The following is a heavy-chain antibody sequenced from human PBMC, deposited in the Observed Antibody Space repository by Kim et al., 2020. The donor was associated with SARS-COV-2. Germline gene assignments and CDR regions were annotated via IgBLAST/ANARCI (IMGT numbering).Heavy chain of an antibody. V-gene: IGHV3-30-3*01. J-gene: IGHJ4*02. D-gene: IGHD2-15*01. Sequence: GGSLRLSCAASGFTFSSYAMHWVRQAPGKGLEWVAVISYDGSNKFYADSVKGRFTISRDNSMNTLYLQMNSLRAEDTAVYYCARGDILVVVAAVVPNPNFDSWGQGTLVTVSS. CDR2: ISYDGSNK. CDR3: ARGDILVVVAAVVPNPNFDS. CDR1: GFTFSSYA.